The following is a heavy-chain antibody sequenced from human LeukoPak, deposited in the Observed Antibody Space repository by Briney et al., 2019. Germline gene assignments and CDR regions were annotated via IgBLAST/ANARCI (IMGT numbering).Heavy chain of an antibody. Sequence: PGGSLRLSCAASGFTFRNHAMHWVRQCPGKGLEWVAYIWSDGSNENCADSVKGRFTISRDNSKNIFYLQMNSLRAEDTAVYYCARDGQQSAPYGLDVRGQGTAVTVSS. CDR1: GFTFRNHA. D-gene: IGHD6-13*01. V-gene: IGHV3-33*01. J-gene: IGHJ6*02. CDR3: ARDGQQSAPYGLDV. CDR2: IWSDGSNE.